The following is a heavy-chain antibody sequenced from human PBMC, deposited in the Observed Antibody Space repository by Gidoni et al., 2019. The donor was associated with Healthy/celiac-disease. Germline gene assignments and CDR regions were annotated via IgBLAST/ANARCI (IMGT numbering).Heavy chain of an antibody. CDR2: ISYDGSNK. CDR3: VKDQDEYYAFDI. Sequence: QVQLVESGGGVVQPGRSLRLSCAASGFTFSSYGMPWVRQAPGKGLEWVAVISYDGSNKYYADSVKGRFTISRDNSKNTLYLQMNSLRAEDTAVYYCVKDQDEYYAFDIWGQGTMVTVSS. J-gene: IGHJ3*02. CDR1: GFTFSSYG. D-gene: IGHD6-6*01. V-gene: IGHV3-30*18.